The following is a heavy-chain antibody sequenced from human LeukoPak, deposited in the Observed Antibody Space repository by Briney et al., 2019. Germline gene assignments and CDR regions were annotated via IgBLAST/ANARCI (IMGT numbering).Heavy chain of an antibody. J-gene: IGHJ6*03. V-gene: IGHV3-23*01. CDR2: ISGSGSST. CDR3: AKASRFGYSYGPREYFYYMDV. Sequence: GGSLRLSCAASGVTFSSYGMNWIRQAPGKGLEWVSAISGSGSSTYYADSVKGRFTISRDNSKNTLYLQMNTLRAEDTAVYYCAKASRFGYSYGPREYFYYMDVWGKGTTVTISS. CDR1: GVTFSSYG. D-gene: IGHD5-18*01.